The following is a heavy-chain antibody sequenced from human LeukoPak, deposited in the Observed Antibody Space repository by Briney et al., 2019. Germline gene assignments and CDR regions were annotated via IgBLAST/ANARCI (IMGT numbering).Heavy chain of an antibody. V-gene: IGHV4-61*01. J-gene: IGHJ6*03. CDR1: GGSISNSSYY. Sequence: SETLSLTCIVSGGSISNSSYYWSWIRQPPGKGLEWIGYIYYSGSTNYNPSLKSRVTISVDTSKNQFSLKLSSVTAADTAVYYCARYGHDSSGYYYYYMDVWGKGTTVTISS. D-gene: IGHD3-22*01. CDR3: ARYGHDSSGYYYYYMDV. CDR2: IYYSGST.